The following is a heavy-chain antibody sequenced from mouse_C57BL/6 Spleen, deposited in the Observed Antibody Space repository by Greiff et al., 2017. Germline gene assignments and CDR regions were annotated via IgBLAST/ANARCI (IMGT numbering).Heavy chain of an antibody. D-gene: IGHD1-1*01. J-gene: IGHJ1*03. CDR1: GYTFTSYG. Sequence: VQRVESGAELARPGASVKLSCKASGYTFTSYGISWVKQRTGQGLEWIGELYPRSGNTYYNAKFKGKATLTADKSSSTAYMELRSLTSEDSAVYFCATITTVVKGYFDVWGTGTTVTVSS. CDR2: LYPRSGNT. V-gene: IGHV1-81*01. CDR3: ATITTVVKGYFDV.